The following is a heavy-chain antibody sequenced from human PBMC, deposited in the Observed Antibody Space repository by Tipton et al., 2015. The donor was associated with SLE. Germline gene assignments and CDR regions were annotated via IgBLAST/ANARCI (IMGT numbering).Heavy chain of an antibody. CDR2: IYYSGST. V-gene: IGHV4-59*12. Sequence: TLSLTCTVSGGSISSYYWSWIRQPPGKGLEWIGYIYYSGSTNYNPSLKSRVTISVDTSKNQFSLKLSSVTAADTAVYYCARGYWYFDLWGRGALVTVSS. J-gene: IGHJ2*01. CDR1: GGSISSYY. CDR3: ARGYWYFDL.